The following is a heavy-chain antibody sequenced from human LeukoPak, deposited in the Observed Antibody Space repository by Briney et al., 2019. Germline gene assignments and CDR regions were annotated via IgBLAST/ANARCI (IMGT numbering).Heavy chain of an antibody. CDR1: GGTFSSYA. V-gene: IGHV1-69*06. CDR2: IIPIFGTA. CDR3: ARDIASHSSGWLKDVFDI. D-gene: IGHD6-19*01. Sequence: EASVKVSCKASGGTFSSYAISWVRQAPGQGLEWMGGIIPIFGTANYAQKFQGRVTITADKSTSTAYMELSSLRSEDTAVYYCARDIASHSSGWLKDVFDIWGQGTMVTVSS. J-gene: IGHJ3*02.